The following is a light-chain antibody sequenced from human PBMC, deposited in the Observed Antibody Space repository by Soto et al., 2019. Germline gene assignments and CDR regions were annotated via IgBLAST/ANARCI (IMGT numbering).Light chain of an antibody. V-gene: IGLV2-14*01. CDR1: SSDVGGYNY. Sequence: QSALTQPASVSGSPGQSITISCTGTSSDVGGYNYVSWYQQHPGKAPKLMIYEVSNRPSGVSNRFSGSKSGNTASLTISGLQAEDEADYYCSSYKSSSPYVFGTGSKVT. CDR3: SSYKSSSPYV. J-gene: IGLJ1*01. CDR2: EVS.